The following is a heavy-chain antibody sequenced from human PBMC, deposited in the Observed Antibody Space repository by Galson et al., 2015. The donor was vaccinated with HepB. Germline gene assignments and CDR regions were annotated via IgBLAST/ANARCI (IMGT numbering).Heavy chain of an antibody. Sequence: SLRLSCAASGFTFSSYSMNWVRQAPGKGLEWVSSISSSSSYIYYADSVKGRFTISRDNAKNSLYLQMNSLRAEDTAVYYCARDRVWFGGHFPFDWGQGTLVTVSS. J-gene: IGHJ4*02. CDR3: ARDRVWFGGHFPFD. D-gene: IGHD3-10*01. CDR2: ISSSSSYI. CDR1: GFTFSSYS. V-gene: IGHV3-21*01.